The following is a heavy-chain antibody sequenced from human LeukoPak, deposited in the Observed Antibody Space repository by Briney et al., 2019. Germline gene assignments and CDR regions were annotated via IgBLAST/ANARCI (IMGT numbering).Heavy chain of an antibody. J-gene: IGHJ2*01. V-gene: IGHV3-7*03. Sequence: GGSLRLSCAASGLTFSTSWMNWVRQAPGKGLEWVASINPDGSAKYYVDSVKGRFTISRDNTKNSLYLQMNSLRAEDTAVYYCAKVEDYYGDYWYFDLWGRGTLVTVSS. CDR1: GLTFSTSW. CDR3: AKVEDYYGDYWYFDL. D-gene: IGHD4-17*01. CDR2: INPDGSAK.